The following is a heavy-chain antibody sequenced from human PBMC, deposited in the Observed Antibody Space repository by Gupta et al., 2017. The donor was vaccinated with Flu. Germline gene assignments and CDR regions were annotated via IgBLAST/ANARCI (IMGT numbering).Heavy chain of an antibody. V-gene: IGHV4-39*02. CDR3: ATRLTLVRGVVISPHLDY. Sequence: QLQLQESGPGLVKPSETLSLTCSVSGDSLSSSIFYWGWIRPSPGKGLELIGNIFYDGSTHYSPSLKSRVTIAVDMSEKHFSLNLRSVTAADTAVYYCATRLTLVRGVVISPHLDYWSQGILVTVSS. CDR2: IFYDGST. D-gene: IGHD3-10*01. J-gene: IGHJ4*02. CDR1: GDSLSSSIFY.